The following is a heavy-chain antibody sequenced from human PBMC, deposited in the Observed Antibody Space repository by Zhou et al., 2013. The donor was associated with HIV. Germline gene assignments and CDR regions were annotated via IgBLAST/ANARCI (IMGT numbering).Heavy chain of an antibody. CDR1: GYTLTNYY. V-gene: IGHV1-2*02. Sequence: QVQLVQSGAEVKKPGASVKVFCKASGYTLTNYYMHWVRQGPGQGLEWMGWMAPNSDVTKYAPKLQGRVTMTRDTSISTAYMELNSLTSDDTAVYYCATYGPGYNWMYKWGQGTLVTVSS. CDR3: ATYGPGYNWMYK. J-gene: IGHJ4*02. CDR2: MAPNSDVT. D-gene: IGHD1-20*01.